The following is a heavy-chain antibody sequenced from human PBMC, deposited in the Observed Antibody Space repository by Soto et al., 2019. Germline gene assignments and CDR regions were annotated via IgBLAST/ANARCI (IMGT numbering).Heavy chain of an antibody. CDR2: IFSSGNT. CDR1: DDSIGRSNYF. J-gene: IGHJ4*02. Sequence: QLQLQESGPGLVKPSETLSLTCTVSDDSIGRSNYFWGWIRQPPGKGLEWIGNIFSSGNTHYNPSLKSRVTISLDTSNHHFSLRVSSVTAADTAVYDGARHLYSGDSSGSFGYWGPGALVIVSS. D-gene: IGHD6-19*01. V-gene: IGHV4-39*01. CDR3: ARHLYSGDSSGSFGY.